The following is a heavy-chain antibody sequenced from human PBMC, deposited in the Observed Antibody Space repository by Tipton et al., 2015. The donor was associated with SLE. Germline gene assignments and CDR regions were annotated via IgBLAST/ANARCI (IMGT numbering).Heavy chain of an antibody. D-gene: IGHD3-16*02. CDR3: ARPGGIVGFDS. CDR2: IFYDGST. J-gene: IGHJ4*02. CDR1: GLSIHNFSSY. Sequence: TLSLTCTVSGLSIHNFSSYWGWIRQPPGKGLEWIASIFYDGSTHYNPSLKSRLTISLDTSKNQFSLQLTSVTAADTAFYFCARPGGIVGFDSWGPGRLVTVSS. V-gene: IGHV4-39*07.